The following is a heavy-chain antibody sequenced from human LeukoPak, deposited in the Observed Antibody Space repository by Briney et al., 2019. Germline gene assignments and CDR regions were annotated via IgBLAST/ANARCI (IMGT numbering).Heavy chain of an antibody. J-gene: IGHJ6*02. V-gene: IGHV4-38-2*02. CDR2: IYHSGST. CDR1: GYSISSGYY. Sequence: PSETLSLTCTVSGYSISSGYYWGWIRQPPGKGLEWIGSIYHSGSTYYNPSLKSRVTISVDTSKNQFSLKLSSVTAADTAVYYCARGRSGSYGRPYYYGMDVWGQGTTVTVSS. D-gene: IGHD1-26*01. CDR3: ARGRSGSYGRPYYYGMDV.